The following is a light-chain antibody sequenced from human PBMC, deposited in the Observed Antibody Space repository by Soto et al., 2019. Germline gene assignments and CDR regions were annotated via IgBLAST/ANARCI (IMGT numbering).Light chain of an antibody. CDR2: EVT. J-gene: IGLJ2*01. V-gene: IGLV2-14*01. CDR1: SSDVGDYNY. CDR3: SSYTRTNPLL. Sequence: QSVLTQPASVSGSPGQSITISCTGTSSDVGDYNYVSWYQHHPGRAPKVLIYEVTNRPAGISDRFSGSKSGITASLTISGLQAGDEADYYCSSYTRTNPLLFGGGTKLTVL.